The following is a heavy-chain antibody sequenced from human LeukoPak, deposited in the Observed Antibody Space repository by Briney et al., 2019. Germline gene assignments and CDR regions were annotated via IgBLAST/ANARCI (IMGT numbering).Heavy chain of an antibody. CDR2: ISGSGIVT. CDR3: AGRHSISWFFDN. D-gene: IGHD6-13*01. J-gene: IGHJ4*02. V-gene: IGHV3-23*01. CDR1: GFTFSNYA. Sequence: GGSLRLSFAASGFTFSNYAMSWVRQAPGKGLEGVSGISGSGIVTYYAHSVKGRFTISRDNSKNTLYLQMNSRTAEDTAVYFCAGRHSISWFFDNWGQGTLVTVSS.